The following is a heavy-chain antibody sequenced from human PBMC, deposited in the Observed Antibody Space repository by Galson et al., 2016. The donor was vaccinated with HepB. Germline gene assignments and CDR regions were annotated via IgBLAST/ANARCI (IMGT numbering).Heavy chain of an antibody. D-gene: IGHD6-19*01. CDR1: GFTFSSKY. J-gene: IGHJ4*02. CDR3: ALGTGIGWYGAD. V-gene: IGHV3-53*01. Sequence: SLRLSCAASGFTFSSKYMSWVRQAPGKGLEWVSVIHTGGSTYYADSVKGRFTISRDNSKNTLYLQMNSLRAEDTAVYYCALGTGIGWYGADWGQGTLVTVSS. CDR2: IHTGGST.